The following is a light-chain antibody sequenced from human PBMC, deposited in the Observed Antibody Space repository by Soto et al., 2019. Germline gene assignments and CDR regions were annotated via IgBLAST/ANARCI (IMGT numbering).Light chain of an antibody. CDR3: SAWDDSLSGYV. CDR1: SFNIGSNY. J-gene: IGLJ1*01. CDR2: RND. Sequence: QSVLTQAPSASGTPGQRVTISCSGSSFNIGSNYVYWYQQLPGMAPKLVIFRNDQRPSGIPDRISGSKSGTSASLAISGLRSEDEADYYCSAWDDSLSGYVFGTGTKVT. V-gene: IGLV1-47*01.